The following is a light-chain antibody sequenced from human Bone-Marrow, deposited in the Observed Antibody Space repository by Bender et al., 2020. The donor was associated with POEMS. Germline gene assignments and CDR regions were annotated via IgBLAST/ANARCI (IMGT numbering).Light chain of an antibody. CDR3: CLHGGNSP. CDR2: DVS. V-gene: IGLV2-23*02. CDR1: ISDVGSYNL. Sequence: QSALTQPASVSGSPGQSITISCTGTISDVGSYNLVSWYQQHPGKAPKLIIYDVSNRPSGVPDRFSGSKSGNTASLTISGLQADDEADYYCCLHGGNSPFGGGTKVTVL. J-gene: IGLJ3*02.